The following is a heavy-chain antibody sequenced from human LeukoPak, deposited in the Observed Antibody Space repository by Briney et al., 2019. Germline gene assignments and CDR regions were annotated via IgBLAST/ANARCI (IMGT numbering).Heavy chain of an antibody. D-gene: IGHD6-19*01. CDR2: VQPDGSAK. CDR3: ARDFFGWSSLGH. CDR1: GSTFRSNW. Sequence: PGGPWRLSCAPSGSTFRSNWMNWARQPPGKGLDGVAHVQPDGSAKIYADSVKGRFTISRDNAKDSVYLQMNSLRVEDTAVYYCARDFFGWSSLGHWGQGTLVTVSS. V-gene: IGHV3-7*01. J-gene: IGHJ1*01.